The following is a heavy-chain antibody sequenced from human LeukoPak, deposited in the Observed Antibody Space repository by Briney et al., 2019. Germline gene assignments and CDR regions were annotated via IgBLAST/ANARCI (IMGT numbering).Heavy chain of an antibody. J-gene: IGHJ6*03. CDR1: GGSFSGYY. D-gene: IGHD6-6*01. CDR2: INHSGST. Sequence: SETLSLTCAVYGGSFSGYYWSWIRQPPGKGLEWIGEINHSGSTNYNPSLKSRVTISVDTSKNQFSLKLSSVTAADTAVYHCARVRGSQGIAARKYYYYYMDVWGKGTTVTVSS. V-gene: IGHV4-34*01. CDR3: ARVRGSQGIAARKYYYYYMDV.